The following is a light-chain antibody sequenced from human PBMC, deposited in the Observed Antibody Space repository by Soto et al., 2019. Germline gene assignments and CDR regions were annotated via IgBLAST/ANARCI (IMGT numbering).Light chain of an antibody. J-gene: IGKJ2*01. V-gene: IGKV3-20*01. CDR3: QQFASSPL. Sequence: EIVLPQSPGTLPLSPGKRATLSCRARQSVNSRNLAWYQQKPGQAPRLLIYAASSRATGIPDRFSGSGSGTDFTLTISRLEPDDFAVYYCQQFASSPLFGQGTKLEIK. CDR1: QSVNSRN. CDR2: AAS.